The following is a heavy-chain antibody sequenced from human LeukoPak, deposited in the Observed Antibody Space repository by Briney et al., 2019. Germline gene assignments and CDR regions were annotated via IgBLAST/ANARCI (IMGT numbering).Heavy chain of an antibody. V-gene: IGHV3-23*01. CDR3: AKIVYGDYDY. D-gene: IGHD4-17*01. Sequence: GGSLRLSCTASGFTFSSYAMSWVRQAPGKGQEWVSAISGSGGSTYYADSVKGRFTISRDNSKNTLYLQMNSLRAEDTAVYYCAKIVYGDYDYWGQGTLVTVSS. CDR1: GFTFSSYA. CDR2: ISGSGGST. J-gene: IGHJ4*02.